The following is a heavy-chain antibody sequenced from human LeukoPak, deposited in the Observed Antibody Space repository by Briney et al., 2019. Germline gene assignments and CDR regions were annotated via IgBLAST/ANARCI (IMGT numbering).Heavy chain of an antibody. J-gene: IGHJ4*02. CDR2: IIPIFGTA. CDR3: ARTGIRRDSSSWYGFDY. V-gene: IGHV1-69*01. D-gene: IGHD6-13*01. Sequence: GSSLKVSCKASGGTFSSYAISWVRQAPGQGLEWMGGIIPIFGTANYAQKFQGRVTITADESTSTAYMELSSLRSEDTAVYYCARTGIRRDSSSWYGFDYWGQGTLVTVSS. CDR1: GGTFSSYA.